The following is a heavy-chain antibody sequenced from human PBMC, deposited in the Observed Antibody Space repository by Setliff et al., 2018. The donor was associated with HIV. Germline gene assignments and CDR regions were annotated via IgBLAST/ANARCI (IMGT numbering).Heavy chain of an antibody. D-gene: IGHD4-17*01. CDR2: IHHTGYI. Sequence: SETLSLTCAVYGAPLNGFFWSWIRQPPGKGLEWIGEIHHTGYINYHPSFKSRVTISLDTSRNQFSLKLRSVTAADTAVYYCARFEVTTVTTRDYWGQGTLVTVSS. J-gene: IGHJ4*02. CDR3: ARFEVTTVTTRDY. CDR1: GAPLNGFF. V-gene: IGHV4-34*01.